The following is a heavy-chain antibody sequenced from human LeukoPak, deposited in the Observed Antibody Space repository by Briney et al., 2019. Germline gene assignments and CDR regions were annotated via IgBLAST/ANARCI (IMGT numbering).Heavy chain of an antibody. D-gene: IGHD2-15*01. CDR2: ISGSGGST. Sequence: GGSLRLSCAASGFTFSSYAMSWVRQAPGKGLEWVSAISGSGGSTYYADSVKGRFTISRDNSKNTLYLQMNSLRAEDTAVYYCAKGTSVVAATPVAGPFDPWGQGTLVTVSS. V-gene: IGHV3-23*01. CDR3: AKGTSVVAATPVAGPFDP. CDR1: GFTFSSYA. J-gene: IGHJ5*02.